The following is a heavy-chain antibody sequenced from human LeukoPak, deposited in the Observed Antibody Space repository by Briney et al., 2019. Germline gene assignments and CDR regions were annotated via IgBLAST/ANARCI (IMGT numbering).Heavy chain of an antibody. V-gene: IGHV3-20*04. CDR1: GFTFDDYG. Sequence: RPGGSLRLSCAASGFTFDDYGMSWVRQAPGKGLEWVSGINWNGGSTSYADSVKGRFTVSRDNAKNSLYLQMNSLRGEDTALYYCAGGQLAAADYWGQGTLVTVSS. J-gene: IGHJ4*02. D-gene: IGHD6-13*01. CDR3: AGGQLAAADY. CDR2: INWNGGST.